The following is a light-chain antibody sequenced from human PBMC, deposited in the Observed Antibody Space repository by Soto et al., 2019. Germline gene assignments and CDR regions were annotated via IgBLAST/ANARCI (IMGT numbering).Light chain of an antibody. CDR3: QQAYSFPIT. CDR1: QDVAGY. J-gene: IGKJ5*01. Sequence: QVTLSLFSVSATEPDRVSIPCRASQDVAGYLAWYQQKPGRAPELLIHGASRLDSGVPARFSGSGSGTDFTLSINSLQPEDFATYYCQQAYSFPITFGQGTRLEIK. V-gene: IGKV1D-12*01. CDR2: GAS.